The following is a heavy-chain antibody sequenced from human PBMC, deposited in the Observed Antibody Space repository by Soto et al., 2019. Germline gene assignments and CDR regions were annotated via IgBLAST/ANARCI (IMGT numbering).Heavy chain of an antibody. CDR1: GFTVSSNY. J-gene: IGHJ4*02. CDR2: IYSGGST. V-gene: IGHV3-53*01. D-gene: IGHD6-6*01. Sequence: GSLRLSCAASGFTVSSNYMSWVRQAPGKGLEWVSVIYSGGSTYYADSVKGRFTISRDNSKNTLYLQMNSLRAEDTAVYYCARVFATAARPYYFDYWGQGTLVTVSS. CDR3: ARVFATAARPYYFDY.